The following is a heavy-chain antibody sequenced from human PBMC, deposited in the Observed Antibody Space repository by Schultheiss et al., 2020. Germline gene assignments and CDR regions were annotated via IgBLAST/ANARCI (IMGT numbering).Heavy chain of an antibody. Sequence: SVKVSCKASGGTFSSYAISWVRQAPGQGLEWMGGIIPIFGTANYAQKFQGRVTITADESTSTAYMELSSLRSEDTAVYYCATGAYSYRGWMDPWGQGTLVTVSS. V-gene: IGHV1-69*13. J-gene: IGHJ5*02. D-gene: IGHD1-26*01. CDR3: ATGAYSYRGWMDP. CDR2: IIPIFGTA. CDR1: GGTFSSYA.